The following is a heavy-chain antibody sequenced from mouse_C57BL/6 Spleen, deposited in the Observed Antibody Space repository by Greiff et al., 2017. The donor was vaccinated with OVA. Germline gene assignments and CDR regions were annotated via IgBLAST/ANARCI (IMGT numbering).Heavy chain of an antibody. CDR1: GFNIKDDY. J-gene: IGHJ1*03. Sequence: VTLKVSGAELVRPGASVKLSCTASGFNIKDDYMHWVKQRPEQGLEWIGWIDPENGDTEYASKFQGKATITADTSSNTAYLQLSSLTSEDTAVYYCTYYFDVWGTGTTVTVSS. V-gene: IGHV14-4*01. CDR3: TYYFDV. CDR2: IDPENGDT.